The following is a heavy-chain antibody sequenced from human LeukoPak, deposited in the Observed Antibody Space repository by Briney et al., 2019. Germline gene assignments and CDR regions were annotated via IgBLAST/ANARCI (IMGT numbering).Heavy chain of an antibody. Sequence: GGSLRLSCAASGFTFSSYAMSWVRQAPGKGLEWVSAISGSGGSTYYADSVKGRFTISRDNSKNTLYLQMKSLRDEDTAVYYCAKPYSSSWYSFDYWGQGTLVTVSS. CDR3: AKPYSSSWYSFDY. CDR1: GFTFSSYA. CDR2: ISGSGGST. J-gene: IGHJ4*02. D-gene: IGHD6-13*01. V-gene: IGHV3-23*01.